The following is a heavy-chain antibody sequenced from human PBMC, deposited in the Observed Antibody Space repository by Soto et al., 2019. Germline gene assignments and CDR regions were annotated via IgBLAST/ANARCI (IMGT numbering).Heavy chain of an antibody. D-gene: IGHD6-19*01. V-gene: IGHV1-3*01. Sequence: ASVKVSCKASGYTFTSYAMHWVRQAPGQRLEWMGWINAGNGNTKYSQKFQGRVTITRDTSASTAYMELSSLRSEDTAVYYCARDPAGSSGWYENYFDYWGQGTLVTVS. J-gene: IGHJ4*02. CDR1: GYTFTSYA. CDR3: ARDPAGSSGWYENYFDY. CDR2: INAGNGNT.